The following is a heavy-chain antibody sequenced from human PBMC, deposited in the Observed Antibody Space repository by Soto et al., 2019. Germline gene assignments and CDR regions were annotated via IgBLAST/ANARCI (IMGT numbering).Heavy chain of an antibody. CDR2: IIPCFGTT. Sequence: QAQLVQSGPEVKKPGSSVKVSCKASGGSFRTFVVDWVRQAPGQGPEWMGGIIPCFGTTNYARKFQGRVTIAAAESTRTAFMDLRSRTAEDTAVYYCARPRGDYGKNHYFDPWGQGTLVTLSS. J-gene: IGHJ5*02. V-gene: IGHV1-69*01. D-gene: IGHD4-17*01. CDR1: GGSFRTFV. CDR3: ARPRGDYGKNHYFDP.